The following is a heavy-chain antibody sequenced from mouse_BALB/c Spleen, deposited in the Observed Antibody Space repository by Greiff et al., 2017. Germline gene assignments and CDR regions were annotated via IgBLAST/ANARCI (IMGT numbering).Heavy chain of an antibody. J-gene: IGHJ2*01. CDR3: ARSDYFDY. CDR2: ISSGSSTI. Sequence: DVQLVESGGGLVQPGGSRKLSCAASGFTFSSFGMHWVRQAPEKGLEWVAYISSGSSTIYYADTVKGRFTISRDNPKNTLFLQMTSLRSEDTAMYYCARSDYFDYWGQGTTLTVSS. V-gene: IGHV5-17*02. CDR1: GFTFSSFG.